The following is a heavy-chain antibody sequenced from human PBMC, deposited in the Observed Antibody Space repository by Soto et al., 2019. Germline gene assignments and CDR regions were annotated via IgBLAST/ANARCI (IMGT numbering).Heavy chain of an antibody. D-gene: IGHD2-15*01. J-gene: IGHJ3*01. V-gene: IGHV5-10-1*01. CDR3: ARPASGGSRDAFDV. Sequence: GESLKISCKASGYKFTTFWLNWVRQTPGKGLEWPGRIDPTDPFTNYSPPFEGHVTISVDRSISTAYLQWNSLQASDTAIYYCARPASGGSRDAFDVWGQGTTVTVSS. CDR2: IDPTDPFT. CDR1: GYKFTTFW.